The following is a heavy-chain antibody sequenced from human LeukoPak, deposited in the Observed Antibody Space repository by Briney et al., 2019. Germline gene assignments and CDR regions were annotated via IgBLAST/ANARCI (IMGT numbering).Heavy chain of an antibody. D-gene: IGHD3-22*01. Sequence: SETLSLTCTVSGASINNYYWSWVEQPPLKGLEWIGYIYRTGDTSYNPSLESRVSISMDTSKNHFSLEITSVTAADTAVYYCARGSRVYDRSGFHTWHDYWGHGTLVSVSS. J-gene: IGHJ4*03. CDR1: GASINNYY. CDR3: ARGSRVYDRSGFHTWHDY. V-gene: IGHV4-59*01. CDR2: IYRTGDT.